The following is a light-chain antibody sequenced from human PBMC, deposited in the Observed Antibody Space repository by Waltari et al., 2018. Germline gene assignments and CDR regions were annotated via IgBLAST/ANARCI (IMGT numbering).Light chain of an antibody. J-gene: IGKJ4*01. CDR1: QSVRSY. CDR2: DAS. V-gene: IGKV3-11*01. CDR3: QQRSDWPT. Sequence: EIVLTQSPATLSLSPGERATLSCRASQSVRSYLVWYQQKPGQAPRLLIYDASNRATGIPARFSGSGSGTDFTRTISSLEPEDFAVYYCQQRSDWPTFGGGTKVEIK.